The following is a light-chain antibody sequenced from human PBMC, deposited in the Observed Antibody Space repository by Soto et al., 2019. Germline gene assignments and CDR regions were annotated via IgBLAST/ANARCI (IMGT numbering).Light chain of an antibody. Sequence: DIVLTQTPLSLSVTPGEPASISCRSSQSLLDSDDGNNYLDWYLQKPGQSPQLLIYTLSNRASGVPDRFKGSGSGTDFTLKISRVEAEDVGVYYCMQRIEFPSLTFGGGTKVEIK. J-gene: IGKJ4*01. V-gene: IGKV2-40*01. CDR1: QSLLDSDDGNNY. CDR3: MQRIEFPSLT. CDR2: TLS.